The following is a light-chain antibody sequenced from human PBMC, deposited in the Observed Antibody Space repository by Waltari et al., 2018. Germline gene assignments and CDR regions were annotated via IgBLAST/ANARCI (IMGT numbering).Light chain of an antibody. Sequence: EIVLTQSPGTLSLSPGERATLSCRASQSFSSNSLAWYQQKPGQAPRLLIYGASSRATGIPYRFSGSGSGTDFTLTITRLEPEDFAVYYCQHYGNSPKTFGQGTKVEIK. J-gene: IGKJ1*01. CDR1: QSFSSNS. V-gene: IGKV3-20*01. CDR3: QHYGNSPKT. CDR2: GAS.